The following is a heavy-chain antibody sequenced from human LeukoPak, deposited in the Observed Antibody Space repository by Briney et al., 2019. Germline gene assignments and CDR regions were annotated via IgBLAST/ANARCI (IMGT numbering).Heavy chain of an antibody. V-gene: IGHV3-7*03. CDR2: IKGDGSYK. Sequence: GGSLRLSCATSGFNFDRYTIHWVRQAPGKGLEWVANIKGDGSYKYYVDSVKGRFTISRDNAKSSVYLQMNTLRAEDTAVYYCATSADSSGNDWGQGTLVTVSS. CDR1: GFNFDRYT. J-gene: IGHJ4*02. D-gene: IGHD3-22*01. CDR3: ATSADSSGND.